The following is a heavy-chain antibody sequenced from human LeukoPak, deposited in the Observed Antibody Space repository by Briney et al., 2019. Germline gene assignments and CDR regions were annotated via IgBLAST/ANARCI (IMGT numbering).Heavy chain of an antibody. V-gene: IGHV1-18*01. D-gene: IGHD5-12*01. CDR1: GYSFSNYG. Sequence: ASVKVSCKASGYSFSNYGISWVRQAPGQGLEWMGWISGYNGNTNYALKFQGRVTMTTDTSTSTAYMELRSLRSDDTAVYYCARDCGYQCLFDYWGQGTLVTVSS. J-gene: IGHJ4*02. CDR2: ISGYNGNT. CDR3: ARDCGYQCLFDY.